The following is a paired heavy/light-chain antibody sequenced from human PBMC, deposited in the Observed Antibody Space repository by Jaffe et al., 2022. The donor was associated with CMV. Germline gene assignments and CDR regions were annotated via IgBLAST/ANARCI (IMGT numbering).Heavy chain of an antibody. CDR1: GFTFSKAW. CDR3: ATSPRLTCTSATCTLLFNY. J-gene: IGHJ4*02. D-gene: IGHD2-2*01. Sequence: EEELVESGGGLVKPGGSLRLSCAASGFTFSKAWMSWVRQAPGKGLEWVGRIKSKTEGGTIDYGAPVRGRFSISRDDSRNTLFLELNSLKIEDTAVYYCATSPRLTCTSATCTLLFNYWGQGTLVTVSS. CDR2: IKSKTEGGTI. V-gene: IGHV3-15*01.
Light chain of an antibody. CDR3: QQSYTTPFT. CDR2: ASS. V-gene: IGKV1-39*01. Sequence: DIQMTQSPSSLSASVGDRVTISCRASQSISRYLNWYQQKPGKAPKLLIFASSSLQGGVPSRFSGSVSATDFTLTISSLQSEDFATYYCQQSYTTPFTFGGGTKVEIK. CDR1: QSISRY. J-gene: IGKJ4*01.